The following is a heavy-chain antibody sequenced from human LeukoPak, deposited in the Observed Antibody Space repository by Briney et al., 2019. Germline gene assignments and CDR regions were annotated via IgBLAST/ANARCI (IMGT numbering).Heavy chain of an antibody. V-gene: IGHV3-49*04. CDR1: GFSFGDYG. J-gene: IGHJ4*02. Sequence: GGSLRLSCTASGFSFGDYGMSWVRQAPGKGLEWVGFIRGRASGGTTEYAASVKGRITISRDHSKSITQLQMNSLKTEDTAVYYCTRDGSGSYYHPPFDYWGQGTLVTVSS. CDR3: TRDGSGSYYHPPFDY. CDR2: IRGRASGGTT. D-gene: IGHD3-10*01.